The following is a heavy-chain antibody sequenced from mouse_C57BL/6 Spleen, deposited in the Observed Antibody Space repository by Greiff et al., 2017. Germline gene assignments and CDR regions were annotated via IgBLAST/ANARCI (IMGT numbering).Heavy chain of an antibody. D-gene: IGHD1-1*01. J-gene: IGHJ3*01. V-gene: IGHV5-4*01. CDR3: AREAFITTVVDSAWFAY. CDR1: GFTFSSYA. CDR2: ISDGGSYT. Sequence: EVQLVESGGGLVKPGGSLKLSCAASGFTFSSYAMSWVRQTPEKRLEWVATISDGGSYTYYPDNVKGRFTISRDNAKNNLYLQMSHLKSEDTAMYYCAREAFITTVVDSAWFAYWGQGTLVTVSA.